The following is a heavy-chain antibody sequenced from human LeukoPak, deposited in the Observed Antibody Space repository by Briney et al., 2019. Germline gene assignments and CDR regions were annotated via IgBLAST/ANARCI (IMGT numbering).Heavy chain of an antibody. CDR1: GGSISSYY. Sequence: SETLSLTCTVSGGSISSYYWSWIRQPPGKGLEWIGYIYYSGSTNYNPPLKSRVTISVDTSKNQFSLKLSSVTAADTAVYYCAKDFRDPVAARGYFDYWGQGTLVTVSS. D-gene: IGHD6-13*01. CDR2: IYYSGST. V-gene: IGHV4-59*01. J-gene: IGHJ4*02. CDR3: AKDFRDPVAARGYFDY.